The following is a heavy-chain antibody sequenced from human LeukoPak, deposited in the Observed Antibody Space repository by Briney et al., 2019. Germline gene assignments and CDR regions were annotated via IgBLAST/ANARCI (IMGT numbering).Heavy chain of an antibody. CDR3: ARGRYSYGSPDDAFDI. CDR2: IYTSGST. Sequence: SETLSLTCTVSGVSINSYYWSWIRQPAGKGLEWIGRIYTSGSTNYNPSLKSRVTMSVDTSKNQFSLKLSSVTAADTAVYYCARGRYSYGSPDDAFDIWGQGTMVTVSS. CDR1: GVSINSYY. D-gene: IGHD5-18*01. J-gene: IGHJ3*02. V-gene: IGHV4-4*07.